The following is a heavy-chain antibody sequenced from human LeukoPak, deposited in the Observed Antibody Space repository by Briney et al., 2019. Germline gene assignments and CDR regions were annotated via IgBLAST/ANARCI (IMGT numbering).Heavy chain of an antibody. D-gene: IGHD2-21*02. Sequence: ASVRVSFKASGYTFTSYGISWVRQAPGQGLEWMGWIGASIGKTNYAQTQQGRVTMTTDTSTSTAYMELRSLRSDDTAVYYCARAYCGGDFPIDYWGQGTLVTASS. J-gene: IGHJ4*02. V-gene: IGHV1-18*01. CDR3: ARAYCGGDFPIDY. CDR2: IGASIGKT. CDR1: GYTFTSYG.